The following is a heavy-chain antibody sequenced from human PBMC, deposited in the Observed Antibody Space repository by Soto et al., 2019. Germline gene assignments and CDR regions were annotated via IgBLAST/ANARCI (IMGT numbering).Heavy chain of an antibody. CDR2: IYPGDSDT. V-gene: IGHV5-51*01. CDR3: ARGLYYYDSSGYSQLGDY. J-gene: IGHJ4*02. Sequence: EVQLVQSGAEVKKPGESLKISCKGSGYSFTSYWIGWVRQMPGKGLEWMGIIYPGDSDTRYSPSFQGQVTISADKSISTAYLQWSSLKASDTAMYYCARGLYYYDSSGYSQLGDYWGQGTLVTVSS. CDR1: GYSFTSYW. D-gene: IGHD3-22*01.